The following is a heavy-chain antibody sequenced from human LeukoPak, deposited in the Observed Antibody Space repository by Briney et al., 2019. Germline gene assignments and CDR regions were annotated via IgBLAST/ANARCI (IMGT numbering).Heavy chain of an antibody. CDR2: ISDTVRDT. CDR1: GFTFSAYG. D-gene: IGHD4-17*01. J-gene: IGHJ4*02. CDR3: AKDNYGGIFAS. Sequence: GGSLTLSCPASGFTFSAYGMSWVRQAPGEGLEWVSHISDTVRDTWYANSVKGRFIISRDNSRDTVYLQMSSLRPEDTALYFCAKDNYGGIFASWGQGTLVTVSS. V-gene: IGHV3-23*01.